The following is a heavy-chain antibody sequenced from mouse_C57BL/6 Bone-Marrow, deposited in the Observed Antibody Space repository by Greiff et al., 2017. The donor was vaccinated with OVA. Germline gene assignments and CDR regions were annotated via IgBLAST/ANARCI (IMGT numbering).Heavy chain of an antibody. Sequence: EVMLVESGGDLVKPGGSLKLSCAASGFTFSSYGMSWVRQTPDKRLEWVATISSGGSYTYYPDSVKGRFTISRDNAKNTLYLQMSILKSEDTAMYYCARQLRLRRFAYWCQGTLVTVSA. CDR2: ISSGGSYT. CDR3: ARQLRLRRFAY. V-gene: IGHV5-6*01. J-gene: IGHJ3*01. D-gene: IGHD3-2*02. CDR1: GFTFSSYG.